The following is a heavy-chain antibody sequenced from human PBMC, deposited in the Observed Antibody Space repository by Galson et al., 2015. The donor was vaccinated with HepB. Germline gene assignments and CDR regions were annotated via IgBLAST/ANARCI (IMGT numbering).Heavy chain of an antibody. CDR2: ISYDGSNK. CDR3: ARDGGARPRNYFDY. Sequence: SLRLSCAASGFTFSSYAMHWVRQAPGKGLEWVAVISYDGSNKYYADSVKGRFTISRDNSKNTLYLQMNSLRAEDTAVYYCARDGGARPRNYFDYWGQGTLVTVSS. V-gene: IGHV3-30*04. J-gene: IGHJ4*02. D-gene: IGHD3-16*01. CDR1: GFTFSSYA.